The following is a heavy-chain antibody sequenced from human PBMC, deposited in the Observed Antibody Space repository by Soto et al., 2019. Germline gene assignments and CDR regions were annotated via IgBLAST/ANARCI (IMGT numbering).Heavy chain of an antibody. CDR2: VSGYNGNR. CDR1: SYTFTSYG. Sequence: SVKVSFSPSSYTFTSYGIAWVRQATGQGLEWMGWVSGYNGNRNYAQKLQGRVTMTTDTSTNTAYMELRSLRFDDTAVYYCARESSIAARRRFDYSGQGTLVTVSS. J-gene: IGHJ4*02. D-gene: IGHD6-6*01. CDR3: ARESSIAARRRFDY. V-gene: IGHV1-18*01.